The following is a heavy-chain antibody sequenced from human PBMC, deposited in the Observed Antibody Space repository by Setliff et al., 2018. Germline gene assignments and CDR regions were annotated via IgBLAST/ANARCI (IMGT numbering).Heavy chain of an antibody. D-gene: IGHD3-22*01. CDR3: TTGPRDSRNYLTWLGT. Sequence: GGSLRLSCGASGFTYNNCWVSWVRQAPGKGLEWLASINPDGSEKYYVDSVKGRFTISRDNANNSLSLQMNNLKIEDTGFYYCTTGPRDSRNYLTWLGTWGQGTLVTVSS. CDR1: GFTYNNCW. CDR2: INPDGSEK. V-gene: IGHV3-7*03. J-gene: IGHJ5*02.